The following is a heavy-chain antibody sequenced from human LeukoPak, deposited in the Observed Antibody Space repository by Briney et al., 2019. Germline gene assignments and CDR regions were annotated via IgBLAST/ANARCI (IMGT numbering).Heavy chain of an antibody. V-gene: IGHV3-23*01. J-gene: IGHJ3*02. CDR3: AKDASYSSGWPDAFDI. D-gene: IGHD6-19*01. CDR2: VSTGLTT. CDR1: GFTFSNYA. Sequence: GGSLRLSCEASGFTFSNYAMSWVRQAPGKGLEWVSAVSTGLTTYYADSVKGRFTISRDNSKNTLYLQMNSLRAEDTAVYYCAKDASYSSGWPDAFDIWGQGTMVTVSS.